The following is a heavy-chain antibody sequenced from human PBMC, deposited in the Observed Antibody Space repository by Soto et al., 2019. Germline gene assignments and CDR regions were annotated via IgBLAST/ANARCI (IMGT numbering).Heavy chain of an antibody. V-gene: IGHV4-39*01. CDR1: GGSISSSSYY. J-gene: IGHJ4*02. CDR3: ARLSAVADQGTYFDY. Sequence: PSETLSLTCTVSGGSISSSSYYWGWIRQPPGKGLEWIGSIYYSGSTYYNPSLKSRVTISVDTSKNQFSPKLSSVTAADTAVYYCARLSAVADQGTYFDYWGQGTLVTVSS. D-gene: IGHD6-19*01. CDR2: IYYSGST.